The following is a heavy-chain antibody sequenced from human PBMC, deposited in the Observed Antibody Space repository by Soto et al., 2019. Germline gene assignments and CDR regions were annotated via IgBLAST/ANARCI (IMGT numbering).Heavy chain of an antibody. D-gene: IGHD2-15*01. CDR3: ASHFTGVLVLGASPPGGDNYGWDV. Sequence: QVQLVQSGAEVKKPGSSVKVSCKASGGTFSRYTISWVRQAPGQGLEWMGRIIPILDIPNYAQNFQGRVTITADKSTGPAYMELSSLRSDDTAVYYCASHFTGVLVLGASPPGGDNYGWDVWGQGTTVTVSS. CDR1: GGTFSRYT. V-gene: IGHV1-69*02. CDR2: IIPILDIP. J-gene: IGHJ6*02.